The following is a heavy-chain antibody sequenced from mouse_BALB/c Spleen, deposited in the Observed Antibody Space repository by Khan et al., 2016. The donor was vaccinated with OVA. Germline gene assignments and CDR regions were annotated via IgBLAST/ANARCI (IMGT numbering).Heavy chain of an antibody. CDR2: INTYTGEP. V-gene: IGHV9-3-1*01. J-gene: IGHJ1*01. Sequence: QIQLVQSGPELKKPGETVKISCKASGYTFTNYGMNWVKQAPGKGLKWMGWINTYTGEPTYADDFKGRFAFSLETSASTAYLQINNLKHEDTATXCCASHCYWYFDAWGAGTTVTVSS. CDR3: ASHCYWYFDA. CDR1: GYTFTNYG.